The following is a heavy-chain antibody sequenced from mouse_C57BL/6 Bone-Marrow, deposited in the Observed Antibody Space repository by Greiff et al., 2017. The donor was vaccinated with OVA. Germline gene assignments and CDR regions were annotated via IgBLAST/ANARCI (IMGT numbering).Heavy chain of an antibody. Sequence: ELQVVESGGGLVQSGLSLRLSCATSGFTFSDFYMEWVRQAPGKGLECIAASRNKANDYTTEYSASVKGRFIVSRDTSQSILYLQMNALRAEDTAIYYCARDDYYWYFDVWGTGTTVTVSS. J-gene: IGHJ1*03. CDR2: SRNKANDYTT. V-gene: IGHV7-1*01. CDR3: ARDDYYWYFDV. CDR1: GFTFSDFY.